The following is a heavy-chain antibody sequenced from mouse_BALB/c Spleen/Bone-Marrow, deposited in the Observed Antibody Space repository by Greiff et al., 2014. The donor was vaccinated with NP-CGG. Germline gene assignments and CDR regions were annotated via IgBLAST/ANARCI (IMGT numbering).Heavy chain of an antibody. CDR1: GYTLTDYN. V-gene: IGHV1-18*01. J-gene: IGHJ4*01. CDR2: INPNNGGT. D-gene: IGHD1-1*02. Sequence: EVQLQQSGPEVVKPGASVKIPCKTSGYTLTDYNVDWVKQSQGKSLEWIGDINPNNGGTIYNQKFKGKATLTVDKSSSTAYIELRSLTSEDTAVYYCARRGNYGHAMDYWGQGTSVTVSS. CDR3: ARRGNYGHAMDY.